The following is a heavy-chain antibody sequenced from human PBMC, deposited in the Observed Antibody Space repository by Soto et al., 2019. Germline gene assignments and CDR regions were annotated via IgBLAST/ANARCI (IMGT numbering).Heavy chain of an antibody. Sequence: PSETLSLTCAVSGSSMGGFYWGWVRQPPGKGLEWIGSIFHSGNSYYNPSLKSRVILSVDTSKNQFSLNLTAAIAADTAVYYCAREDDGMDVWGQGTPVTVSS. CDR1: GSSMGGFY. V-gene: IGHV4-38-2*02. J-gene: IGHJ6*02. CDR2: IFHSGNS. CDR3: AREDDGMDV.